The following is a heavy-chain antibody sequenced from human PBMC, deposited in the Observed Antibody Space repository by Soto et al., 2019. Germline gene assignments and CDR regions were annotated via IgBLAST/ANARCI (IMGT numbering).Heavy chain of an antibody. Sequence: EVQLLESGGGLVQPGGSLRLSSVGSGFTFINYAMNWVRQTPGKGLEWVSGISGGGDRTFDADSVKGRFTISRDNSKNTVNLQMNSLRADDTAVYYCARKVLGSTSRPDWWYFDLWGRGTLVTVSS. CDR1: GFTFINYA. D-gene: IGHD2-2*01. J-gene: IGHJ2*01. CDR3: ARKVLGSTSRPDWWYFDL. V-gene: IGHV3-23*01. CDR2: ISGGGDRT.